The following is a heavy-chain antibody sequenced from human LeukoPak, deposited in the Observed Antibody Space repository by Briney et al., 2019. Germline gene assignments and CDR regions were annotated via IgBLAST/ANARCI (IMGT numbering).Heavy chain of an antibody. V-gene: IGHV3-7*03. CDR2: INQDGGEK. D-gene: IGHD3-3*02. CDR1: GLTLSNFW. Sequence: PGGSLRLSCVASGLTLSNFWMTWVRQAPGEGLVWVATINQDGGEKYYVDSVKGRFIISRDNAKNSVYLQMDSLRAEETAVYSCVRGHLWLENWGQGTLVTVSS. J-gene: IGHJ4*02. CDR3: VRGHLWLEN.